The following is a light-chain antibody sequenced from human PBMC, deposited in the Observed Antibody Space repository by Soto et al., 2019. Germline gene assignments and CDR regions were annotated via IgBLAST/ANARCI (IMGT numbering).Light chain of an antibody. V-gene: IGKV1-9*01. J-gene: IGKJ2*01. CDR2: PAS. Sequence: DIQLTQSPSFLSASVGDRVTVTCRASQTINDYLAWFQKKEGKAPELLIYPASTLQGGVPSRFSGHGSGIDFTLTIRCLQTEDFATYYSQQLRVYSHTSGHGTKLPI. CDR1: QTINDY. CDR3: QQLRVYSHT.